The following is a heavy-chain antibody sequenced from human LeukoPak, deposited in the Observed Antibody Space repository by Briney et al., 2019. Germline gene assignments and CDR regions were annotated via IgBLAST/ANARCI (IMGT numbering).Heavy chain of an antibody. CDR2: INPNSGGT. CDR1: GYTFTGYY. D-gene: IGHD4-4*01. CDR3: ARVHRGAYSNYEDY. Sequence: VSVKVSCKASGYTFTGYYMHWVRQAPGQGLEWMGWINPNSGGTNYAQKFQGRVTMTRDTSISTAYMELSRLRSDDTAVYYCARVHRGAYSNYEDYWGQGTLVTVSS. V-gene: IGHV1-2*02. J-gene: IGHJ4*02.